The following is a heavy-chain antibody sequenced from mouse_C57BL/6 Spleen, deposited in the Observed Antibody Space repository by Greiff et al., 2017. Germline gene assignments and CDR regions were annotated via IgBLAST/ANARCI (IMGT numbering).Heavy chain of an antibody. V-gene: IGHV1-52*01. D-gene: IGHD1-1*01. CDR2: IDPSDSET. Sequence: QVQLKESGAELVRPGSSVKLSCKASGYTFTSYWMHWVKQRPIQGLEWIGNIDPSDSETHYNQKFKDKATLTVDKSSSTAYMQLSSLKSEDSAVYYCARGGVYYGSSLYAMDYWGQGTSVTVSS. J-gene: IGHJ4*01. CDR1: GYTFTSYW. CDR3: ARGGVYYGSSLYAMDY.